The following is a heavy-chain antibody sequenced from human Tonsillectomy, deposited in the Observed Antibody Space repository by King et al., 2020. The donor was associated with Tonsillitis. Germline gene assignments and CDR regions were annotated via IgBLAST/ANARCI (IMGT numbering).Heavy chain of an antibody. V-gene: IGHV3-23*04. CDR2: MSGSGGST. CDR3: AKDWIANDY. J-gene: IGHJ4*02. CDR1: GFTFSYSA. D-gene: IGHD2-2*03. Sequence: VQLVESGGGLVQPGGSLRLSCSASGFTFSYSAMTWVRQAPGKGLEWDSAMSGSGGSTYYADSVRGRFTISRDNSKNTLYLQMNSLRAEDTAVYYCAKDWIANDYWGQGTLVTVSS.